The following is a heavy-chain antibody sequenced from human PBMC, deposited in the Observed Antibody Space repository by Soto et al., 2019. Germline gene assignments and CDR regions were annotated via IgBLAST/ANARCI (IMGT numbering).Heavy chain of an antibody. CDR1: GGTFSSYT. CDR3: ASPGIAAAGNPSEAFDI. CDR2: IIPILGIA. J-gene: IGHJ3*02. D-gene: IGHD6-13*01. V-gene: IGHV1-69*02. Sequence: ASMKVSCKASGGTFSSYTISWVRQAPGQGLEWMGRIIPILGIANYAQKFQGRVTITADKSTSTAYMELSSLRSEDTAVYYCASPGIAAAGNPSEAFDIWGQGTMVTVSS.